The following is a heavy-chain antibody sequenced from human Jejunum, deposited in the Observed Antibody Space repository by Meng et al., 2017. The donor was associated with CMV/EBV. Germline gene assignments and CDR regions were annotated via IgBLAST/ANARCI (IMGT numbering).Heavy chain of an antibody. CDR3: AKNYDFPD. D-gene: IGHD3-3*01. Sequence: EDHLFESGGGLELPGGALRISCAPSCFTFRIDGMSWVRQAPGKVLEWVSSISGSGDSTNYADSVKGRFTISRDNSKNTLDLQMNSLRADDTAVYYCAKNYDFPDWGQGTLVTVSS. CDR2: ISGSGDST. J-gene: IGHJ4*02. CDR1: CFTFRIDG. V-gene: IGHV3-23*01.